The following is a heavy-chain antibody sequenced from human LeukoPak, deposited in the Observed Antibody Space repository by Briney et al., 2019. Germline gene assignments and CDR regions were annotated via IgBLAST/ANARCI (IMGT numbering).Heavy chain of an antibody. CDR3: AKGAASRGYTYVAN. J-gene: IGHJ4*02. V-gene: IGHV3-23*01. Sequence: GGSLRLSCAASAFTFRSYAMIWVRQAPGKGLEWVSTVSGSGGSTYYADSVKGRFTISRDNSNNTLYLQMNSLRAENTAVYYCAKGAASRGYTYVANWGQGTLVTVSS. CDR1: AFTFRSYA. D-gene: IGHD5-18*01. CDR2: VSGSGGST.